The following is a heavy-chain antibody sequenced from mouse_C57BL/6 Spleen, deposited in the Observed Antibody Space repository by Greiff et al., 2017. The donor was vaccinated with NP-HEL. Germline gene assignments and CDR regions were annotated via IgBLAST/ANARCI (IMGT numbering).Heavy chain of an antibody. J-gene: IGHJ1*03. CDR3: ARGIYYYGSSYEYFDV. V-gene: IGHV1-54*01. Sequence: VQLVESGAELVRPGTSVKVSCKASGYAFTNYLIEWVKQRPGQGLEWIGVINPGSGGTNYNEKFKGKATLTADKSSSTAYMQLSSLTSEDSAVYFCARGIYYYGSSYEYFDVWGTGTTVTVSS. CDR1: GYAFTNYL. D-gene: IGHD1-1*01. CDR2: INPGSGGT.